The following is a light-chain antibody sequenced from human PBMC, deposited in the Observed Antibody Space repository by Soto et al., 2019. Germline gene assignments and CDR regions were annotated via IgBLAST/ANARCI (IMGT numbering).Light chain of an antibody. CDR1: SSDVGSYNL. V-gene: IGLV2-23*02. Sequence: QSVLTQPASVSGSPGQSITISCTGTSSDVGSYNLVSWYQQHPGKAPKLMIYEVSKRPSGVSNRFSGSKSGNTASLTISGLQAEDEADYYCCSYEGSSTFEVFGTGTKVTVL. CDR2: EVS. CDR3: CSYEGSSTFEV. J-gene: IGLJ1*01.